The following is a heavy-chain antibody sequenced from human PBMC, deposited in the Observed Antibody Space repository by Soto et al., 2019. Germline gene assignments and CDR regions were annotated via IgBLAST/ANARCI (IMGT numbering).Heavy chain of an antibody. Sequence: SETLSLTCAVYGGSFSGYYWSWIRQPPGKGLEWIGEINHSGSTNYNPSLKSRVTISVDTSKNQFSLKLSSVTAADTAVYYCAVTSRSWYYYYYMDVWGKGTTVTVSS. CDR3: AVTSRSWYYYYYMDV. CDR2: INHSGST. V-gene: IGHV4-34*01. J-gene: IGHJ6*03. D-gene: IGHD6-13*01. CDR1: GGSFSGYY.